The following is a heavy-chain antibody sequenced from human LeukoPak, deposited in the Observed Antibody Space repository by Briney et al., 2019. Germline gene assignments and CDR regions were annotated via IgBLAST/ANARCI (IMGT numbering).Heavy chain of an antibody. Sequence: SETLSLTCTVSGGSIGSYYWSWIRQPPGKGLEWIGYIYYSGSTNYNPSLKSRVTISVDTSKNQFSLKLSSVTAADTAVYYCARVTGWFDPWGQGTLVTVSS. V-gene: IGHV4-59*01. CDR2: IYYSGST. CDR1: GGSIGSYY. J-gene: IGHJ5*02. CDR3: ARVTGWFDP.